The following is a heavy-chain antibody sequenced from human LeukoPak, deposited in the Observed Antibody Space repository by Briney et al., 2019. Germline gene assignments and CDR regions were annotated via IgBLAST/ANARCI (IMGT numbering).Heavy chain of an antibody. V-gene: IGHV4-59*01. CDR1: GCSISSYY. CDR3: ASSYGDAYFDY. Sequence: SETLSLTCTVSGCSISSYYWSWIRQPPGKGLEWIGYIYYSGSTNYNPSLKSRVTISVDTSKNQFYLKLSSVTAADTAVYYCASSYGDAYFDYWGQGTLVTVSS. J-gene: IGHJ4*02. D-gene: IGHD4-17*01. CDR2: IYYSGST.